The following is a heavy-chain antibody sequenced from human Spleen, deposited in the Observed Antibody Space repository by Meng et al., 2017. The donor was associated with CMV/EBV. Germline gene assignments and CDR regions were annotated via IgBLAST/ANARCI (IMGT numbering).Heavy chain of an antibody. J-gene: IGHJ5*02. CDR1: GFTFNNYG. Sequence: SGFTFNNYGLYWVRQAPGAGLEWVAFIRYDGSNTYYADSVKGRFAISRDNSINTLYLQMNSLRGEDTALYYCAKEARGSGSYRWFDPWGQGTLVTVSS. V-gene: IGHV3-30*02. CDR2: IRYDGSNT. D-gene: IGHD1-26*01. CDR3: AKEARGSGSYRWFDP.